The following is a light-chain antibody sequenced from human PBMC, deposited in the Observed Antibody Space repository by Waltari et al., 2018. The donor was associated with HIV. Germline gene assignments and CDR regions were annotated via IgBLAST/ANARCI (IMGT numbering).Light chain of an antibody. Sequence: DIQMTQSPSSLSASLGDRVTITCRSSQSVRNYLNWYLHKPEKAPEVVIFGASSLQSGVPSRFSASGSGTEFTLTISSLKPEDFATYYCQQNFSEPWTFGQGTKVEIK. CDR1: QSVRNY. V-gene: IGKV1-39*01. J-gene: IGKJ1*01. CDR3: QQNFSEPWT. CDR2: GAS.